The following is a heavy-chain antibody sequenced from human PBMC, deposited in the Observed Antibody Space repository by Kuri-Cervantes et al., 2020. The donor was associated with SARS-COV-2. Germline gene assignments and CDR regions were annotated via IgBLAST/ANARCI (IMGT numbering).Heavy chain of an antibody. CDR3: ARNEWELSSGYYFDY. V-gene: IGHV3-48*03. CDR1: GFTFSSYE. D-gene: IGHD1-26*01. J-gene: IGHJ4*02. CDR2: ISSSGSTI. Sequence: LSLTCAASGFTFSSYEMNWVRQAPGKGLEWVSYISSSGSTIYYADSVEGRFTISRDNAKNSLYLQMNSLRAEDTAVYYCARNEWELSSGYYFDYWGQGTLVTVSS.